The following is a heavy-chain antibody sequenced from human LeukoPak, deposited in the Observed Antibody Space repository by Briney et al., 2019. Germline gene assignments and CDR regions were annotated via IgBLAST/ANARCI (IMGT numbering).Heavy chain of an antibody. Sequence: ASVKVCCKASGYTFTSHGISWVRQAPGQGLEWIGWISAYSGNTNYAQKLQGRVTMTTDTSTSTAYMELRSLRSDDTAVYYCARATLTFNYYYCMDVWGKGTTVTVSS. CDR1: GYTFTSHG. D-gene: IGHD3-9*01. CDR3: ARATLTFNYYYCMDV. J-gene: IGHJ6*03. CDR2: ISAYSGNT. V-gene: IGHV1-18*01.